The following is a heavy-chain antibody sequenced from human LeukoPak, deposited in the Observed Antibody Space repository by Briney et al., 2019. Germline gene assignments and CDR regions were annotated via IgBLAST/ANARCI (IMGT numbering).Heavy chain of an antibody. J-gene: IGHJ4*02. CDR2: ISGGGETT. CDR3: ARDYADYVGYFFFDY. Sequence: GGSLRLSCAASGFTFNNYAMNWVRQAPGKGLEWVSSISGGGETTYYADSAKGRFTISRDTSKNTLYLQMNSLRAEDTAVYYCARDYADYVGYFFFDYWGQGTLVTVSS. D-gene: IGHD4-17*01. CDR1: GFTFNNYA. V-gene: IGHV3-23*01.